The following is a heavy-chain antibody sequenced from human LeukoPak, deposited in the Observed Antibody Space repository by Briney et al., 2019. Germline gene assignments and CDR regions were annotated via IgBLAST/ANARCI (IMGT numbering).Heavy chain of an antibody. Sequence: PGGSLRPSCAASGFTVSSNYMSWVRQAPGKGLEWVSVIYSGGSTYYADSVKGRFTISRDNSKNTLYLQMNSLRAEDTAVYYCARVGRYSYGYPYYFDYWGQGTLVTVSS. CDR3: ARVGRYSYGYPYYFDY. J-gene: IGHJ4*02. D-gene: IGHD5-18*01. CDR1: GFTVSSNY. CDR2: IYSGGST. V-gene: IGHV3-53*01.